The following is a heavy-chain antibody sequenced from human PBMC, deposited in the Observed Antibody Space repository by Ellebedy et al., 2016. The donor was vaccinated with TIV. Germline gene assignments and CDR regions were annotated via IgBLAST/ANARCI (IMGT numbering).Heavy chain of an antibody. J-gene: IGHJ4*02. Sequence: ASVKVSXXASVYTFTSYAMHRVRQPPGQRLEWMGWINAGNGNTKYSQKFQGRVTITRDTSASTAYMELSSLRSEDTAVYYCARDPRIQLWPKNYIDYWGQGTLVTVSS. CDR2: INAGNGNT. CDR3: ARDPRIQLWPKNYIDY. V-gene: IGHV1-3*01. D-gene: IGHD5-18*01. CDR1: VYTFTSYA.